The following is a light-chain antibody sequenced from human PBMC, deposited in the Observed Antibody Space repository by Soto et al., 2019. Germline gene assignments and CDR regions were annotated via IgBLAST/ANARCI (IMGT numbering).Light chain of an antibody. J-gene: IGKJ3*01. Sequence: EIVLTQSPGTLSLSPGERVTLSCRASQSVSSINLAWYQQKPGQAPRLLIYGASSRATGIPDRFSGSGSGTDFTLTISRLEPEDFAVYYCQQYGSSPFTFGPGTKVDIK. V-gene: IGKV3-20*01. CDR3: QQYGSSPFT. CDR1: QSVSSIN. CDR2: GAS.